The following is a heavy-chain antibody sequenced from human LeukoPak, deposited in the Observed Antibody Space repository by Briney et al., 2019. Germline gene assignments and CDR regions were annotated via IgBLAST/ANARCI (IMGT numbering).Heavy chain of an antibody. D-gene: IGHD3-22*01. V-gene: IGHV4-61*01. Sequence: SETLSLTCAVSGYSISSGYYWGWIRQPPGKGLEWIGYIYYSGSTNYNPSLKSRVTISVDTSKNQFSLKLSSVTAADTAVYYCARINYYDSSGYYTEPAFDIWGQGTMVTVSS. CDR1: GYSISSGYY. J-gene: IGHJ3*02. CDR2: IYYSGST. CDR3: ARINYYDSSGYYTEPAFDI.